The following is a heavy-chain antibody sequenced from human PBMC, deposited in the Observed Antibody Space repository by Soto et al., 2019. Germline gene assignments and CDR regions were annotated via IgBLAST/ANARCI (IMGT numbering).Heavy chain of an antibody. J-gene: IGHJ4*02. CDR2: ISAYNGNT. CDR1: GYTFASYG. D-gene: IGHD6-6*01. V-gene: IGHV1-18*01. Sequence: ASVKVSCKASGYTFASYGISWVRQAPGQGLEWMGWISAYNGNTNYAQKLQGRVTMTTDTSTSTAYMELRSLRSDDTAVYYCAGSSSSGTFDYWGQGTLVTVSS. CDR3: AGSSSSGTFDY.